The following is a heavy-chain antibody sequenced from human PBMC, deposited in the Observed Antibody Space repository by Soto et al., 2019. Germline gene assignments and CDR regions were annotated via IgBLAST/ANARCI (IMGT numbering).Heavy chain of an antibody. CDR3: AREVPRGGAYCGGDCYYYYYYGMDV. V-gene: IGHV1-18*04. Sequence: ASVKVSCKASGYTFTSYGISWVRQAPGQGLEWMGWISAYNGNTNYAQKLQGRVTMTTDTSTSTAYMELRSLRSDDTAVYYCAREVPRGGAYCGGDCYYYYYYGMDVWGQGTAVTVSS. D-gene: IGHD2-21*02. CDR1: GYTFTSYG. J-gene: IGHJ6*02. CDR2: ISAYNGNT.